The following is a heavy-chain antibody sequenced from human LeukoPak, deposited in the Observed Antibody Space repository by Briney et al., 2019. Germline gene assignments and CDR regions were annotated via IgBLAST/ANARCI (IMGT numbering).Heavy chain of an antibody. V-gene: IGHV3-74*01. CDR2: INSDGSRT. CDR1: KFSFSSYW. J-gene: IGHJ4*02. CDR3: ASLTLYSGYVGFDY. D-gene: IGHD5-12*01. Sequence: PGGSLRLSCAASKFSFSSYWMHWVRQAPGKGLVWVSRINSDGSRTNYADSVKGRFTISRDNAKNTLYLQMSSLRAEDTAVYYCASLTLYSGYVGFDYWGQGTLVTVSS.